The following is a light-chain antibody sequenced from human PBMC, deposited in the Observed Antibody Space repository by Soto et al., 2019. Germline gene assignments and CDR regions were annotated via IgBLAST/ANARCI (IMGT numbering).Light chain of an antibody. J-gene: IGKJ2*01. V-gene: IGKV1-5*01. CDR3: QQYDSSSPT. CDR1: QNISVW. Sequence: DIQMTQSPSTLSASVGDGVTITCRASQNISVWLAWYQQRPGKAPKFLMYDASSLETGVPSRFSGSGSGTEFTLTIRSLQPDDSATYSCQQYDSSSPTFGQGTKLEIK. CDR2: DAS.